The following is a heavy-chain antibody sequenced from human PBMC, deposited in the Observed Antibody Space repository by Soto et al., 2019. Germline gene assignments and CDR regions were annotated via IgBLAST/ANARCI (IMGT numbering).Heavy chain of an antibody. Sequence: SETLSLTCTVSGGSISSSSYYWGWIRQPPGKGLEWIGSIYYSGSTYYNPSLKSRVTISVDTSKNQFSLKLSSVTAADTAVYYCARRSTTIFGVVLENYYYYGMDVWGQGTTVTVSS. CDR2: IYYSGST. CDR3: ARRSTTIFGVVLENYYYYGMDV. V-gene: IGHV4-39*01. D-gene: IGHD3-3*01. CDR1: GGSISSSSYY. J-gene: IGHJ6*02.